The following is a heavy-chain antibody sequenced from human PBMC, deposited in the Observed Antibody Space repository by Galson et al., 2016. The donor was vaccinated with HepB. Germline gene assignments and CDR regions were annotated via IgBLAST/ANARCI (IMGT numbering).Heavy chain of an antibody. V-gene: IGHV4-39*01. CDR2: TVHDGSK. D-gene: IGHD5-12*01. J-gene: IGHJ4*02. CDR1: GDFFSGGSHY. Sequence: SETLSLTCIVSGDFFSGGSHYCAWIRQPPGKGLEWLALTVHDGSKYYTPTFRGRVTMSADMDNNRLSLSLTSVTAADTALYSCASGRRGLDFLDHWGQGTMVTVSS. CDR3: ASGRRGLDFLDH.